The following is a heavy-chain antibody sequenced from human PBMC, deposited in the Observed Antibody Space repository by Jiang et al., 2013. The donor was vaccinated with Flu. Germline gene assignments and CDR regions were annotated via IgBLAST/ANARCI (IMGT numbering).Heavy chain of an antibody. Sequence: EWIGEIYHSGSTNHNPSLKSRLTISVDKSKNQLSLKMSSVTAADTAVYYCARSRIDLAGTYWYFDLWGRGTLVTVSS. D-gene: IGHD6-19*01. CDR2: IYHSGST. V-gene: IGHV4-4*02. J-gene: IGHJ2*01. CDR3: ARSRIDLAGTYWYFDL.